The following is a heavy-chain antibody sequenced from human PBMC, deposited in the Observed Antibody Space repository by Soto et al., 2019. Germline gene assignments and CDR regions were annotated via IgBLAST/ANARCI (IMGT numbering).Heavy chain of an antibody. CDR2: IYPRDSDT. J-gene: IGHJ4*02. Sequence: GESLKISCKVSGDSFTCFWICWVGQMPGKGLEWLGSIYPRDSDTRYSPSFQGQVTISADKSLSTAYLQWNSLQASDTAIYYCARQHPLDSRVWYTWGQGTLVTVSS. V-gene: IGHV5-51*01. CDR1: GDSFTCFW. CDR3: ARQHPLDSRVWYT. D-gene: IGHD6-19*01.